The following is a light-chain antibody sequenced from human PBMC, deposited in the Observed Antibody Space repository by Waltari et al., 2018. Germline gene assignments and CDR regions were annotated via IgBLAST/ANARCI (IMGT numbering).Light chain of an antibody. CDR1: SGHTSNI. V-gene: IGLV4-69*01. CDR3: QTGGHGTWV. J-gene: IGLJ3*02. Sequence: QLLLTQSPSASASLGASVKLTCTLSSGHTSNILAWHQQQPEKGPRYLMKVNSDGSHSKGDEIPARFSGSSSGAERYLTISSVQSEDEADYDCQTGGHGTWVFGGGTKLTVL. CDR2: VNSDGSH.